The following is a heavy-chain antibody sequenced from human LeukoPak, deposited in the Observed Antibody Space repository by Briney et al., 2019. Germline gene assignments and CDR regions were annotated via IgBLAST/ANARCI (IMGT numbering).Heavy chain of an antibody. CDR3: AKDTPYSSPSVGAFDI. CDR1: GFTFSSYA. V-gene: IGHV3-23*01. J-gene: IGHJ3*02. D-gene: IGHD6-13*01. Sequence: GGSLRLSCAASGFTFSSYAMSWVRQAPGKGLEWVSAISGSGGSTYYADSVRGRFTISRDNSKNTLYLQMNSLRAGDTAVYYCAKDTPYSSPSVGAFDIWGQGTMVTVSS. CDR2: ISGSGGST.